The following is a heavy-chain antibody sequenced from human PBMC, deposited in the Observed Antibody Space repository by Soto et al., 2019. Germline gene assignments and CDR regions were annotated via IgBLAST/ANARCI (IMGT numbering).Heavy chain of an antibody. J-gene: IGHJ4*02. V-gene: IGHV3-23*04. CDR2: VRGSNDNT. CDR3: AKDWTHLDY. D-gene: IGHD3-3*01. CDR1: GFIFGDYA. Sequence: EVQLVESGGNLVQPGGSLRLSCAASGFIFGDYAMSWVRQAPGKGLEWLSLVRGSNDNTYYADSVRGRFTISRDNSRNTLYLQMNSLRVDDTAIYYCAKDWTHLDYWGRGTLVTVSS.